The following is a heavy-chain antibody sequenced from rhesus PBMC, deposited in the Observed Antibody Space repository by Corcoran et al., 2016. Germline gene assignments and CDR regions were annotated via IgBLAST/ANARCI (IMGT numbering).Heavy chain of an antibody. V-gene: IGHV3S5*01. CDR1: GFPFSDYG. D-gene: IGHD2-39*01. CDR3: AKRACSRGVCPTFALDS. Sequence: EVLLVDSGGGLVQPGGSLRLSCAASGFPFSDYGLSWVRQAPGRGLEGVSYINCGGDSTAYADSVKGRFTISRDNSKNTVSLQMNSPRPEDTAVYYCAKRACSRGVCPTFALDSWGQGVVVTVSS. J-gene: IGHJ6*01. CDR2: INCGGDST.